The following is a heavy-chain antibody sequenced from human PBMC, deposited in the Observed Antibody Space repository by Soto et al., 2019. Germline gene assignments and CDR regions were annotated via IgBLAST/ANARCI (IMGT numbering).Heavy chain of an antibody. D-gene: IGHD1-26*01. CDR1: GGTFSSYA. CDR3: ARDGVGATSYYFDY. J-gene: IGHJ4*02. V-gene: IGHV1-69*13. Sequence: SVKVSCKAPGGTFSSYAISWVRQAPGQGLEWMGGIIPIFGTANYAQKFQGRVTITADESTSTAYMELSSLRSEDTAVYYCARDGVGATSYYFDYWGQGTLVTVSS. CDR2: IIPIFGTA.